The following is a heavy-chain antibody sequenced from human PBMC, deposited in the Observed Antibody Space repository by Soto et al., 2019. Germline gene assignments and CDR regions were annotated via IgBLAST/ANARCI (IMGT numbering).Heavy chain of an antibody. Sequence: SETLSLTCTVSGGSISSCGYYWSWLRQHQGKGLEWIGYIYYSGSTYCNPSLKSRVTISVDTSKNQFSLKLSSVTAADTAVYYCARNGIRYSSGWPTNRFAPCGQGTLVTV. CDR3: ARNGIRYSSGWPTNRFAP. V-gene: IGHV4-31*03. CDR1: GGSISSCGYY. D-gene: IGHD6-25*01. CDR2: IYYSGST. J-gene: IGHJ5*02.